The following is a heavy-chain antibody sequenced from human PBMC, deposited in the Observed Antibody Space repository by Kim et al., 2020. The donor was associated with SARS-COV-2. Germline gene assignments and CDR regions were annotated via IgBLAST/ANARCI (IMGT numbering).Heavy chain of an antibody. J-gene: IGHJ6*03. D-gene: IGHD6-6*01. Sequence: SETLSLTCAVSGASISSYYWSWIRQSPGKGLEWIGYLYYGGTTYYNPSLKSRVTVSVEMSKNQVSLKLSSVTAADTAIYYCARVTEFSRSADYYYYMDV. V-gene: IGHV4-59*08. CDR1: GASISSYY. CDR3: ARVTEFSRSADYYYYMDV. CDR2: LYYGGTT.